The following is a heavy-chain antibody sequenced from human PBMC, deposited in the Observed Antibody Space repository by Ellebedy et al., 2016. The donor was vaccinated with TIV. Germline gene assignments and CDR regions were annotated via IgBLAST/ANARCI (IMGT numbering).Heavy chain of an antibody. D-gene: IGHD3-10*01. CDR1: GHPVNSGAYF. V-gene: IGHV4-39*01. J-gene: IGHJ5*01. Sequence: MPGGSLRLSCTVSGHPVNSGAYFWGWIRQSPVKGLEWIASIYRSGSTYYNPSLKSRVVISIDTSTKQFSLEWSSVTAAETAVYYCARHPHEPYGSGSYNWFDSWGQGTLVTVSS. CDR3: ARHPHEPYGSGSYNWFDS. CDR2: IYRSGST.